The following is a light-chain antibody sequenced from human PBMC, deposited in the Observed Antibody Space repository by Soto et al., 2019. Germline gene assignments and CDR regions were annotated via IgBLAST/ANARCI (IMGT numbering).Light chain of an antibody. J-gene: IGKJ4*01. Sequence: DIQMTQSPSTLFASVGDIVTLTCRASQSLGSWLAWYQQKPGKAPKLLIYKAYSLENRVPSRFSGSGSGTDFTLTISRLEPEDFAVYYCQQYGSSPLTVGGGTKVDIK. CDR2: KAY. CDR1: QSLGSW. V-gene: IGKV1-5*03. CDR3: QQYGSSPLT.